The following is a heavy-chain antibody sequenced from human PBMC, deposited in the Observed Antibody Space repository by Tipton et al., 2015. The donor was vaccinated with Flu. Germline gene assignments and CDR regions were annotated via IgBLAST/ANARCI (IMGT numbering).Heavy chain of an antibody. J-gene: IGHJ4*02. Sequence: SLRLSCAASGLTFSDYGIHWVRQVPGKGLEWVAVMSYDGSYKSYIDSVKGRFTISRDNSKSTVYLQMNSLRAEDTAVYYCARGPAYASGPDYWGQGTLVTVSS. V-gene: IGHV3-30*03. CDR2: MSYDGSYK. CDR3: ARGPAYASGPDY. D-gene: IGHD4-17*01. CDR1: GLTFSDYG.